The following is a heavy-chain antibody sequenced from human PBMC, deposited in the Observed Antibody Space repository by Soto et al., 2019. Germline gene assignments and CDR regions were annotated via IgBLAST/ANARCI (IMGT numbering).Heavy chain of an antibody. J-gene: IGHJ4*02. CDR3: ARHLSESGYDLNY. Sequence: TSETLCLTCTVSGGYITSDSYYWAWIRQPPGKGLEWIGSIYFSGSTSYNSALKSRLAISIDMSKNQFSLNLSSVTDADTAVYYCARHLSESGYDLNYWGQGTPVTVSS. CDR1: GGYITSDSYY. CDR2: IYFSGST. V-gene: IGHV4-39*01. D-gene: IGHD5-12*01.